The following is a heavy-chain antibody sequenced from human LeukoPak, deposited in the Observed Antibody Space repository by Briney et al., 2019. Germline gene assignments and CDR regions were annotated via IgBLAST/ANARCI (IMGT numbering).Heavy chain of an antibody. CDR1: GFTFDDYA. D-gene: IGHD6-19*01. V-gene: IGHV3-43*02. Sequence: VGSLRLSCAASGFTFDDYAMHWVRQAPGKGLEWVSLISGDGGSTYYADSVKGRFTVSRDNSKNSLYLQMNSLRTEDTALYYWSKDGGSSGWYSWFDHWGQGTLVTVSS. J-gene: IGHJ5*02. CDR2: ISGDGGST. CDR3: SKDGGSSGWYSWFDH.